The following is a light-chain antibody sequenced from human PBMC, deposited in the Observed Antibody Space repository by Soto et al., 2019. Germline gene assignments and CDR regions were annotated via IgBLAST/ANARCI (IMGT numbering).Light chain of an antibody. J-gene: IGLJ3*02. Sequence: QSALTQPASVSGSHGQSITISCTGTSSDVGGYNYVSWYQQHPAKAPKLMIYEVSNRPSGVSHRFSGSKSGNTASLTISGLQAEDEADYYCFSYTTSSTLVFGGGTKLTVL. V-gene: IGLV2-14*01. CDR3: FSYTTSSTLV. CDR2: EVS. CDR1: SSDVGGYNY.